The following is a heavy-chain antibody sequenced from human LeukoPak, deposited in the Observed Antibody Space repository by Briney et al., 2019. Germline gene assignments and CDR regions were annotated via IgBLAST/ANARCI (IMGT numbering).Heavy chain of an antibody. V-gene: IGHV1-3*01. CDR2: INAGNGNT. J-gene: IGHJ5*02. Sequence: ASVKVSCKASGYTFTSYAMHWVRQAPGQRLEWMGWINAGNGNTKYSQKFQGRVTITRDTSASTAYMELSSLRSEDTAVYYCARGRGIRVGVTTGYNWFDPWGQGTLVTVSS. CDR3: ARGRGIRVGVTTGYNWFDP. CDR1: GYTFTSYA. D-gene: IGHD4-11*01.